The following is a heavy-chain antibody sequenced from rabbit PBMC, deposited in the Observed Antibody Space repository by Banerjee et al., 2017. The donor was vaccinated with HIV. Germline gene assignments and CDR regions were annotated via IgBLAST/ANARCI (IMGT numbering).Heavy chain of an antibody. CDR1: GFSFSSYYY. CDR3: ARDDFAVSYIYTIYAFSL. Sequence: QEQLEESGGDLVKPEGSLTLTCTASGFSFSSYYYICWVRQAPGKGLEWIACIYAGGSGSTYYASWAEGRFTISKTSSTTVTLQMTSLTAADTATYFCARDDFAVSYIYTIYAFSLWGPGTLVTVS. J-gene: IGHJ4*01. D-gene: IGHD4-2*01. CDR2: IYAGGSGST. V-gene: IGHV1S45*01.